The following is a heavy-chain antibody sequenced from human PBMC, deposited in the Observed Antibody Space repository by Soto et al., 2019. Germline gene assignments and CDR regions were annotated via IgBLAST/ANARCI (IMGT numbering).Heavy chain of an antibody. Sequence: QVQLVESGGGGVQPGRSLRLSCAASKFTFSSYAMHWVRQAPGKGLEWVAVISYDGSNEYYADSVKGRFTISRDNSKNALYLQMNSLRTEDTAVYYCARGHTVMVYYFDYWGQGTLVTVSS. CDR2: ISYDGSNE. V-gene: IGHV3-30-3*01. J-gene: IGHJ4*02. D-gene: IGHD5-18*01. CDR1: KFTFSSYA. CDR3: ARGHTVMVYYFDY.